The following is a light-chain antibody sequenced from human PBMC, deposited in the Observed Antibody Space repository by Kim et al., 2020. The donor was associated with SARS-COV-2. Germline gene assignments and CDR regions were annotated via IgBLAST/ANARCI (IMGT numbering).Light chain of an antibody. CDR1: KLGDKY. CDR2: QDS. Sequence: SYELTQPPSVSVSPGQTVSITCFGDKLGDKYASWYQQKPGQSPVLVIFQDSKRPSGIPERFSGSNSGNTATLTISGTQAMDEADYYCQAWDTSTVVFGGGTQLTVL. J-gene: IGLJ2*01. CDR3: QAWDTSTVV. V-gene: IGLV3-1*01.